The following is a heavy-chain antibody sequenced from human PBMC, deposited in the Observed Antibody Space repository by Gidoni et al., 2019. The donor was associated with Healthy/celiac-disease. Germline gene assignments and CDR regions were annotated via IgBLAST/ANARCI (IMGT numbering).Heavy chain of an antibody. Sequence: STYYNPSLKSRVTISVDTSKNQFSLKLSSVTAADTAVYYCARRAQLLDNIDYWGQGTLVTVSS. J-gene: IGHJ4*02. D-gene: IGHD2-2*01. V-gene: IGHV4-39*01. CDR2: ST. CDR3: ARRAQLLDNIDY.